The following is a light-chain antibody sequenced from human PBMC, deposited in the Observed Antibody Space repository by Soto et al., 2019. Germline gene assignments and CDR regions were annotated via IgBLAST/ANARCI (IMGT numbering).Light chain of an antibody. V-gene: IGKV3-20*01. J-gene: IGKJ3*01. CDR1: QSVSSSY. CDR3: HQYGSSPLFT. CDR2: GAS. Sequence: EIVLTQSPGTLSLSPGERATLSCRASQSVSSSYLAWYQQKPGQAPRLLIYGASSRATGIPDRFSGGGSGTDFSLTISRLEPEDSAVYYCHQYGSSPLFTFGPGTKVDIK.